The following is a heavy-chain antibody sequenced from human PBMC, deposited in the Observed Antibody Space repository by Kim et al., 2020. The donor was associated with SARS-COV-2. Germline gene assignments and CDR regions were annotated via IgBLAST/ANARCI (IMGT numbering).Heavy chain of an antibody. V-gene: IGHV3-48*02. CDR2: TI. J-gene: IGHJ4*02. Sequence: TIYYADSVKGRFTISRDNAKNSLYLQMNSLRDEDTAVYYCASDEGAMIVRWGQGTLVTVSS. D-gene: IGHD3-22*01. CDR3: ASDEGAMIVR.